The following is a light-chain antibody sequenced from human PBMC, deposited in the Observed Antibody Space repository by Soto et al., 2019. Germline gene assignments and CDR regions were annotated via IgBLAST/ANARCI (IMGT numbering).Light chain of an antibody. CDR2: AAS. CDR3: QQTYSTPLT. J-gene: IGKJ4*01. CDR1: QSISSY. V-gene: IGKV1-39*01. Sequence: DIQMTQSPSSLSASVGDRVTITCRASQSISSYLNWYQQKPGKAPKLLIYAASSLQSGVPSRFSGSGSGADYTLTISSLQPEDFATYFCQQTYSTPLTFGGVTKAGIK.